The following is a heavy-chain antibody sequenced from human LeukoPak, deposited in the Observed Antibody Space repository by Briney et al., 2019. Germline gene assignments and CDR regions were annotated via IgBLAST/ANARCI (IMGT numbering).Heavy chain of an antibody. CDR3: ARALVGATGAFDI. J-gene: IGHJ3*02. Sequence: ASVKVSCKASGYTFTGYYMHWVRQAPGQGLEWMGWINPNSGGTNYAQKFQGWVTMTRDTSISTAYMELSRLRSDDTAVYYCARALVGATGAFDIWGQGTMVTVSS. D-gene: IGHD1-26*01. CDR2: INPNSGGT. CDR1: GYTFTGYY. V-gene: IGHV1-2*04.